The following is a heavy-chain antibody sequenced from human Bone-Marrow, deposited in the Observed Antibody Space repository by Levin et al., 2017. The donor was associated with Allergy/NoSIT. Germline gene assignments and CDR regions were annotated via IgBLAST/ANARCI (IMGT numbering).Heavy chain of an antibody. V-gene: IGHV3-48*03. Sequence: PGGSLRLSCAASGFTFRSGDMNWVRQAPGKGLEWVSYISGSGNTIYYAASVRGRFTISRDDAKNSLYLQMNRLRAEDTSVYYCARALANCTSSTCYFSRAFDIWGQGTMVTVSS. J-gene: IGHJ3*02. CDR1: GFTFRSGD. D-gene: IGHD2-2*01. CDR3: ARALANCTSSTCYFSRAFDI. CDR2: ISGSGNTI.